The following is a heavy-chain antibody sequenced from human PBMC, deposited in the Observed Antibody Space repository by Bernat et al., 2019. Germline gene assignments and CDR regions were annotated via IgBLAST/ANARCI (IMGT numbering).Heavy chain of an antibody. CDR3: ARDLRTYYYGVGSLPDY. Sequence: QVQLVQSGAEVKKPGASVKVSCKASGYTFTSYYMHWVRHAPGQGLEWMGIINPSGGSTSYAKKFQGRVTMTRDTSTSTVYMELSSLRYEDKAVYYCARDLRTYYYGVGSLPDYWGKGTLVTVSS. CDR1: GYTFTSYY. CDR2: INPSGGST. V-gene: IGHV1-46*03. J-gene: IGHJ4*02. D-gene: IGHD3-10*01.